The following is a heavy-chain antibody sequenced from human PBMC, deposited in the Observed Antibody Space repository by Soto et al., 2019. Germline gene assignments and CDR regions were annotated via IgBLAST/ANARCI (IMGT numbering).Heavy chain of an antibody. V-gene: IGHV3-21*01. CDR2: ISSSSSYI. CDR1: GFTFSSYS. Sequence: EVQLVESGGGMVKPGGSLRLSCAASGFTFSSYSMNWVRQAPGKGLEWVSSISSSSSYIYYADSVKGRFTISRDNAKNLLFQKMNIRTAENTAVYYCERHGRSSYGHDSWGQGTLVTVSS. D-gene: IGHD5-18*01. CDR3: ERHGRSSYGHDS. J-gene: IGHJ4*02.